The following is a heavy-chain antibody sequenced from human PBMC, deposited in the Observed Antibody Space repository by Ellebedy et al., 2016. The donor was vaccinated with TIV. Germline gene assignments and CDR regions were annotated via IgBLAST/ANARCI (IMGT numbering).Heavy chain of an antibody. J-gene: IGHJ5*02. CDR3: ARRRCCSSTTCKVKTIFGMMTPSPIDT. V-gene: IGHV1-8*01. CDR2: MNPKSGHT. Sequence: ASVKVSCXTSGYTFTNYDISWVRQATEQGLEWMGWMNPKSGHTGYAQKFLGRLTLTRNTSVNTAYMELSSLKFEDTAVYYCARRRCCSSTTCKVKTIFGMMTPSPIDTWGRGTLVTVSS. D-gene: IGHD2-2*01. CDR1: GYTFTNYD.